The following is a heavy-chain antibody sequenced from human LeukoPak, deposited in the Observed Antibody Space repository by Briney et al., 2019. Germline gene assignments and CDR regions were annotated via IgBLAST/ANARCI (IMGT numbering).Heavy chain of an antibody. V-gene: IGHV3-21*01. J-gene: IGHJ4*02. Sequence: GGSLRLSCAASGFTLSSYTMHWIRQAPGKGLEWVSSISGSNSYIFYADSVKGRFTVSRDNAKDSLYLQMNSLRAEDTAVYYCARALTTLTYEGYWGQGTLVTVSS. CDR1: GFTLSSYT. CDR2: ISGSNSYI. D-gene: IGHD1-1*01. CDR3: ARALTTLTYEGY.